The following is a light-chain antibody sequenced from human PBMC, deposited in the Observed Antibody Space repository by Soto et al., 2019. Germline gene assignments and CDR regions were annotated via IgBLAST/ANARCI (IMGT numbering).Light chain of an antibody. J-gene: IGKJ2*01. V-gene: IGKV3-20*01. CDR2: GSS. CDR3: QQYGSSPPYT. Sequence: EVVLTQSPGTLSLSPGERATLSCRASQSVSNNYLAWYQQKPGQSPKLLIFGSSDSATGIPDRFSGSGSGTDFTLTISSLEPEDFAVYYCQQYGSSPPYTFGQGNKLEI. CDR1: QSVSNNY.